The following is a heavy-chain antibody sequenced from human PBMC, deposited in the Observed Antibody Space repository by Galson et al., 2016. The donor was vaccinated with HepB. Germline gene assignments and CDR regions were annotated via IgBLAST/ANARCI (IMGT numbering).Heavy chain of an antibody. Sequence: SLRLSCAASGITFSPYAMTWVRQAPGKGLEWVSFISAGGGSTKYVESVKGRFTISRDDSKKTLYLQMDSLRADDTAVYYCARVLTQSHYYGMDVWGQGNPGHRPL. CDR2: ISAGGGST. J-gene: IGHJ6*02. D-gene: IGHD3-9*01. CDR3: ARVLTQSHYYGMDV. CDR1: GITFSPYA. V-gene: IGHV3-23*01.